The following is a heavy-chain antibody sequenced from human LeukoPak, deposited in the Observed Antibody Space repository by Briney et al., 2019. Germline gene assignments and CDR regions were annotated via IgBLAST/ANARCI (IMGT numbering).Heavy chain of an antibody. Sequence: GGSLRLSCAASGFTFSSYAMSWVRQAPGKGLEWVSVIYSGGSTYYADSVKGRFTISRDNSKNTLYLQMNSLRAEDTAVYYCARVQPPYYDFWSGYLSWGQGTLVTVSS. D-gene: IGHD3-3*01. CDR3: ARVQPPYYDFWSGYLS. J-gene: IGHJ4*02. V-gene: IGHV3-53*01. CDR2: IYSGGST. CDR1: GFTFSSYA.